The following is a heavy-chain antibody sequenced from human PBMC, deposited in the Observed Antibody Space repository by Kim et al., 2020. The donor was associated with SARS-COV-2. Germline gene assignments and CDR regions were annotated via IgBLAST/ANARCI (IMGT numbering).Heavy chain of an antibody. D-gene: IGHD3-10*01. J-gene: IGHJ6*02. Sequence: GGSLRLSCAASGFTFDDYAMHWVRQAPGKGLECVSGISWNSGSIGYADSVKGRFTISRDNAKNSLYLQMNSLRAEDTALYYCAKDVLKEDDYYGSGSYSDGMDVWGQGTTVTVSS. CDR1: GFTFDDYA. CDR2: ISWNSGSI. V-gene: IGHV3-9*01. CDR3: AKDVLKEDDYYGSGSYSDGMDV.